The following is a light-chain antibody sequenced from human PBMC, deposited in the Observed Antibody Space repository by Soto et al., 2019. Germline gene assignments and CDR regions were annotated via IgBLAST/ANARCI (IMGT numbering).Light chain of an antibody. V-gene: IGKV3-15*01. Sequence: EIVLTQSPGTLSLSPGERATLSCRASQRVINNYLAWYQQQPGQAPRLLIYSASTRATGIPARFSGSGSGTEFTLTISSLQSGDAAVYYCQQYYEWPRGTFGQGTKVDIK. CDR1: QRVINN. J-gene: IGKJ1*01. CDR3: QQYYEWPRGT. CDR2: SAS.